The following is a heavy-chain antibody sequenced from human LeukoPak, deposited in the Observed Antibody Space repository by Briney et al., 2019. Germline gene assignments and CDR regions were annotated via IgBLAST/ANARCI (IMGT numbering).Heavy chain of an antibody. V-gene: IGHV3-7*01. J-gene: IGHJ6*03. CDR2: INQDESEK. CDR1: GMTFKNYW. CDR3: TRFAEVYYYVDV. D-gene: IGHD2-21*01. Sequence: GGSLRLSCAVSGMTFKNYWMSWFRQTPGKGLEWVATINQDESEKYYLDSVKGRFTISRDDAKKSLYLQMNSLRAEDTAVYFCTRFAEVYYYVDVWGTGTTVIVSS.